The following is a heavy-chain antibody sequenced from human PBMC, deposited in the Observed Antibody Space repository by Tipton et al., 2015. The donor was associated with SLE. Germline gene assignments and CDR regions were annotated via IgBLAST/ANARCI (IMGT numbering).Heavy chain of an antibody. CDR3: ARRGSSGWYGTWYFDL. J-gene: IGHJ2*01. CDR2: ISSSSSYI. CDR1: GFTFSSYS. D-gene: IGHD6-19*01. Sequence: SLRLSCAASGFTFSSYSMNWVRQAPGKGLEWVSSISSSSSYIYYADSVKGRFTISRDNAKNSLYLQMNSLRAEDTAVYYCARRGSSGWYGTWYFDLWGRGTLVTVSS. V-gene: IGHV3-21*04.